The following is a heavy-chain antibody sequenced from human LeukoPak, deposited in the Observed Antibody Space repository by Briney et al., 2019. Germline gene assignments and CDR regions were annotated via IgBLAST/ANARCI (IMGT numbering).Heavy chain of an antibody. J-gene: IGHJ4*02. D-gene: IGHD6-19*01. CDR1: GFTFSSYA. CDR3: AKSGVQWLVRGAVDY. V-gene: IGHV3-23*01. CDR2: ISGGDVNT. Sequence: GGSLRLSCAASGFTFSSYAMSWVRQAPGKGLEWVSGISGGDVNTYYADSVKGRFTISRDNSKNTLFLQLNSLRAEDMAIYYCAKSGVQWLVRGAVDYWGQGTLVTVSS.